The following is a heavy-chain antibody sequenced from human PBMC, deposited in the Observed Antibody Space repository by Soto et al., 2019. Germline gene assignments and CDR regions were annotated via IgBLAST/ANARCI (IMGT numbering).Heavy chain of an antibody. CDR3: VKATSAAPFGYYGMDV. V-gene: IGHV3-23*01. CDR2: ISGAGDKT. D-gene: IGHD3-3*01. Sequence: GGSLRLSCAASEFTFSRYAMYWVRQAPGKGLEWVSAISGAGDKTFYAEPVRGRFTISRDNSENTLFLQMNSLRAEDTAIYYCVKATSAAPFGYYGMDVWGPGTTVTVSS. CDR1: EFTFSRYA. J-gene: IGHJ6*02.